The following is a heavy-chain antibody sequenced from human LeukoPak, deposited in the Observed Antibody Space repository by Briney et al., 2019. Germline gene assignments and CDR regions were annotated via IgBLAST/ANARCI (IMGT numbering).Heavy chain of an antibody. CDR3: ARSRCYSTSCYSFGYFDY. V-gene: IGHV3-23*01. CDR1: GFTFSSYA. Sequence: PGGSLRLSCAASGFTFSSYAMSWVRQAPGKGLEWVSAISGSGGSTYYADSVKGRFTISRDNSKNTLSLQMNSLRPEDTAVYYCARSRCYSTSCYSFGYFDYWGQGTLVTVSS. J-gene: IGHJ4*02. CDR2: ISGSGGST. D-gene: IGHD2-2*01.